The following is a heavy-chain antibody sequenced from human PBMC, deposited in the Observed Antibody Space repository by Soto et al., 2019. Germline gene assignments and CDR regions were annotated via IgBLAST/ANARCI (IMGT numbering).Heavy chain of an antibody. CDR1: GFTFSYYA. J-gene: IGHJ4*02. CDR3: AKGLGELSPESYDY. D-gene: IGHD3-16*02. V-gene: IGHV3-30*18. CDR2: ISYDGSDK. Sequence: QVQLVESGGGVVQPGRSLRLSCAASGFTFSYYAMHWVRQAPGKGLEWVAVISYDGSDKYYADSVKGRFTISRDNSXNTLNLQMNSLRADDTAVYYCAKGLGELSPESYDYWGQGTLITVSS.